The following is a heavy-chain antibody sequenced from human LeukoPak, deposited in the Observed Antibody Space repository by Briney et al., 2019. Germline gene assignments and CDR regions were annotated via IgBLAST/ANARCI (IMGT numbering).Heavy chain of an antibody. V-gene: IGHV4-59*01. Sequence: SSETLSLTCTVSGGSISSYYWSWIRQPPGKGLWWIGYIYYSGSTNYNPSLKSRVTISVDTSKNQFSLKLSSVTAADTAVYYCPGGPRYYDSSAYYRFDYWGQGTLVTVSS. CDR2: IYYSGST. D-gene: IGHD3-22*01. J-gene: IGHJ4*02. CDR1: GGSISSYY. CDR3: PGGPRYYDSSAYYRFDY.